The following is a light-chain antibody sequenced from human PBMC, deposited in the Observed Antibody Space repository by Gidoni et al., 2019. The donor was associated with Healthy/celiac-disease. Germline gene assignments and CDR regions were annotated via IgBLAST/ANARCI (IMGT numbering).Light chain of an antibody. J-gene: IGKJ2*01. V-gene: IGKV4-1*01. Sequence: CKSSQSVLYSSNNKNYLAWYQQKPGQPPKLLIYWASTRESGVPDRFSGSGSGPDFTLTISSLQAEDVAVYSCQQYYSTPYTFGQXTKLEIK. CDR2: WAS. CDR3: QQYYSTPYT. CDR1: QSVLYSSNNKNY.